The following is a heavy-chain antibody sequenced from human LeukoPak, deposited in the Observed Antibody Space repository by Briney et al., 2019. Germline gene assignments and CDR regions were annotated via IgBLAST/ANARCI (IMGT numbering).Heavy chain of an antibody. V-gene: IGHV4-34*01. D-gene: IGHD3-22*01. CDR2: INHSGST. CDR3: ARYYYDSSGLPWVAFNI. Sequence: PSETLSLTCAVYGGSFSGYYWSWIRQPPGKGLEWIGEINHSGSTNYNPSLKSRVTISVDTSKNQFSLKLSSVTAADTAVYYCARYYYDSSGLPWVAFNIWGQGTMVTVSS. CDR1: GGSFSGYY. J-gene: IGHJ3*02.